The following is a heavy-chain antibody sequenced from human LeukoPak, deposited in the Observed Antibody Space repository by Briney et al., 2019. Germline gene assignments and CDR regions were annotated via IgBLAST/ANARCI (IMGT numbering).Heavy chain of an antibody. CDR2: IYYTGST. CDR1: GGSISRSGYS. Sequence: PSQTLSLTCAVSGGSISRSGYSWSWIRQPPGKGLDWIAYIYYTGSTYYNPSLKSRVTISLDTSKNQFSLKLTSVTAADTAVYYCARGGDSSGYEGRFDPWGQGTLVTVSS. V-gene: IGHV4-30-4*07. CDR3: ARGGDSSGYEGRFDP. J-gene: IGHJ5*02. D-gene: IGHD3-22*01.